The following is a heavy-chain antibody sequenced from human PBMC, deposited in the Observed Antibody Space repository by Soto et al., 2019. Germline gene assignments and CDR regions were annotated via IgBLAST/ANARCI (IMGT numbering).Heavy chain of an antibody. CDR3: AIPYCSSTSCYTDAFDI. CDR2: MNPNSGNT. Sequence: ASVKVSCKASGYTFTSYDINWVRQATGQGLEWMGWMNPNSGNTGYAQKFQGRVTMTRNTSISTAYMELSSLRSEDTAVYYCAIPYCSSTSCYTDAFDIWGQGTMVTVSS. D-gene: IGHD2-2*02. CDR1: GYTFTSYD. J-gene: IGHJ3*02. V-gene: IGHV1-8*01.